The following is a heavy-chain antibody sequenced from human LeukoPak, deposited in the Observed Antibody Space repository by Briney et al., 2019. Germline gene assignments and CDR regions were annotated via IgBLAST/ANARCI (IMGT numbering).Heavy chain of an antibody. CDR2: IYYSGST. D-gene: IGHD6-6*01. J-gene: IGHJ4*02. CDR3: ARTSYSSSSFPFDY. Sequence: PSETLSLTCTVSGGSISSYYWSWIRQPPGKGLEWIGYIYYSGSTNYNPSLKCRVTISVDTSKNQFSLKLSSVTAADTAVYYCARTSYSSSSFPFDYWGQGTLVTVSS. CDR1: GGSISSYY. V-gene: IGHV4-59*01.